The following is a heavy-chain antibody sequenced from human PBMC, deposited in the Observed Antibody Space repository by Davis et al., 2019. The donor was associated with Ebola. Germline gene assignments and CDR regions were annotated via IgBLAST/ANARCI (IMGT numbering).Heavy chain of an antibody. CDR3: ARGPLRYYYGSGSYYNFLFDY. V-gene: IGHV4-39*07. Sequence: SETLSLTCTVSGGSISSSSYYWSWIRQPPGKGLEWIGEINHSGSTNYNPSLKSRVTISVDTSKNQFSLKLSSVTAADTAVYYCARGPLRYYYGSGSYYNFLFDYWGQGTLVTVSS. J-gene: IGHJ4*02. D-gene: IGHD3-10*01. CDR1: GGSISSSSYY. CDR2: INHSGST.